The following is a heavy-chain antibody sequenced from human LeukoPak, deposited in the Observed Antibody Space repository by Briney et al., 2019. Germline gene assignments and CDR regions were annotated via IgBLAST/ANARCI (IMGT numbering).Heavy chain of an antibody. CDR2: IAYKSNPT. CDR1: GFAFNAYA. Sequence: GSSLRLSCAASGFAFNAYAMHWVRQAPGKGLEWVAVIAYKSNPTIYTDCVKGRFTISRDNYKNTLFLQMDSLTAEATAVYYCARDPVGGIPDYLDLWGQGTLVTVSS. V-gene: IGHV3-30-3*01. J-gene: IGHJ4*02. CDR3: ARDPVGGIPDYLDL. D-gene: IGHD3-10*01.